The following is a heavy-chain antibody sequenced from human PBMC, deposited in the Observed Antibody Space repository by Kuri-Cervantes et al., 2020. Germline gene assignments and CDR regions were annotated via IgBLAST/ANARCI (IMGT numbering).Heavy chain of an antibody. Sequence: GSLRISCAASGFTFSSYAMHWVRQAPGKGLEWVAVISYDGSNKYYADPVKGRFTISRDNSKNTLYLQMNSLRAEDTAVYYCARDKLAARRPYSSSWYTDYCMDVWVQGTTVTVSS. J-gene: IGHJ6*02. D-gene: IGHD6-13*01. CDR1: GFTFSSYA. CDR3: ARDKLAARRPYSSSWYTDYCMDV. CDR2: ISYDGSNK. V-gene: IGHV3-30-3*01.